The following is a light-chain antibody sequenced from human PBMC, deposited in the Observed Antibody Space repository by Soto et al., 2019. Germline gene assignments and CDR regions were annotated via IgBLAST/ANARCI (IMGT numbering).Light chain of an antibody. V-gene: IGKV3-15*01. Sequence: EIVMTQSPATLSVSPGERATLSCRASQSVSNKLAWYQQKPGQAPRLLIYGASTRATGIPAGFSGSGSGTEFTLTISSLQSEDFAVYYCQQYNNWPPWTFGHGTKVEIK. CDR1: QSVSNK. CDR2: GAS. J-gene: IGKJ1*01. CDR3: QQYNNWPPWT.